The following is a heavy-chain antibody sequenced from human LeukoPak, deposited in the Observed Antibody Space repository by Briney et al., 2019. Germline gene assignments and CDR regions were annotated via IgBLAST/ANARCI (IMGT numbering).Heavy chain of an antibody. Sequence: SQTLSLTCAVSSGSISSGGYSWCWIRQPPGKGLECIGEINHSGSTNYNPSLKSRVTISVDTSKNQFSLKLSSVTAADTAVYYCARGSVYYDILTGLSANWFDPWGQGTLVTVSS. D-gene: IGHD3-9*01. CDR3: ARGSVYYDILTGLSANWFDP. CDR1: SGSISSGGYS. CDR2: INHSGST. V-gene: IGHV4-30-2*01. J-gene: IGHJ5*02.